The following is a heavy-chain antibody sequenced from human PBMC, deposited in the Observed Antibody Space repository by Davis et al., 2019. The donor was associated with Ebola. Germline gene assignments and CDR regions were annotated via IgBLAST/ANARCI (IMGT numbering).Heavy chain of an antibody. CDR3: ARGYYDSTGNRYFDF. V-gene: IGHV3-53*04. Sequence: GGSLRLSCAASGFTFNTYAMHWVRQAPGKGLEWVSVIYSGGTTNYADSVKGRFTISRHNSKNTLYLQINSLRAEDTAVYYCARGYYDSTGNRYFDFWGRGTLVTVSS. CDR2: IYSGGTT. CDR1: GFTFNTYA. J-gene: IGHJ2*01. D-gene: IGHD3-22*01.